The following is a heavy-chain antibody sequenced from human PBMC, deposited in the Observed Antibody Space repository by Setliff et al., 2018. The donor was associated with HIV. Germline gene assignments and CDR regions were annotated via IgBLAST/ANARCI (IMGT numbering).Heavy chain of an antibody. D-gene: IGHD2-2*01. V-gene: IGHV1-18*01. CDR3: ARPAATWDFDY. CDR1: GYTFTNYG. Sequence: ASVKVSCKASGYTFTNYGITWVRQAPGHGLEWMGWIGAKNDNTNYARQFQGRVTMTTDTSTNTVYMELRSLTSDATAVYYCARPAATWDFDYWGQGTLVTVSS. J-gene: IGHJ4*02. CDR2: IGAKNDNT.